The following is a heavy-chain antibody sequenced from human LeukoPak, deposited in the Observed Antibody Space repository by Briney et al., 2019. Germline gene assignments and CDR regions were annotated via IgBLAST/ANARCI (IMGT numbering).Heavy chain of an antibody. CDR2: ISSSGSTI. V-gene: IGHV3-48*03. CDR3: AREANLGWFDP. J-gene: IGHJ5*02. D-gene: IGHD7-27*01. Sequence: GGSLRLSCAASGFTFSSYEMTWVRQAPGKGLEWVSYISSSGSTIYYADSVKGRFTISRDNAKNSLYLQMNSLRAEDTAVYYCAREANLGWFDPWGQGTLVTVSS. CDR1: GFTFSSYE.